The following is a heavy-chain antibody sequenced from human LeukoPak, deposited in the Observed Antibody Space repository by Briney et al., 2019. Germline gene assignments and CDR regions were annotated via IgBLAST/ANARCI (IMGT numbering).Heavy chain of an antibody. CDR2: IYYSGST. CDR3: ARDEYYDSSGYHFDI. Sequence: PSETLSLTCTVSGGSISSSSYYWGWIRQPPGKGLEWIGSIYYSGSTYYNPSLKSRVTISVDTSKNQFSLKLSSVTAADTAVYYSARDEYYDSSGYHFDIWGQGTMVTVSS. D-gene: IGHD3-22*01. V-gene: IGHV4-39*07. J-gene: IGHJ3*02. CDR1: GGSISSSSYY.